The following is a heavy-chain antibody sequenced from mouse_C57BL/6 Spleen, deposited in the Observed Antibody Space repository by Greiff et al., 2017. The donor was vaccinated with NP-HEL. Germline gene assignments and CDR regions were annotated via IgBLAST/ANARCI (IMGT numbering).Heavy chain of an antibody. V-gene: IGHV1-18*01. D-gene: IGHD2-1*01. CDR3: ASYGNYEDLAY. CDR2: INPNNGGT. Sequence: EVQLQQSGPELVKPGASVKIPCKASGYTFTDYNMDWVKQSHGKSLEWIGDINPNNGGTIYNQKFKGKATLTVDKSSSTAYMELRSLTSEDTAVYYCASYGNYEDLAYWGQGTLVTVSA. CDR1: GYTFTDYN. J-gene: IGHJ3*01.